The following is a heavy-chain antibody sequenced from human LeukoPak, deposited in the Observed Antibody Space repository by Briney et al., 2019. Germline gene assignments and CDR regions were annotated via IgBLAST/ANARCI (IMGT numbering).Heavy chain of an antibody. D-gene: IGHD5-12*01. CDR1: AGTFSIYA. J-gene: IGHJ3*02. Sequence: SVKVSFKASAGTFSIYAISWVRQAPGQGLGWMGGIIPIFGAANYAQMFQGRGTITAAESTTTTSLQLNMHRSEAKAGALCERNPIDGYDGGYIWGQGTMVTVSS. CDR3: ERNPIDGYDGGYI. CDR2: IIPIFGAA. V-gene: IGHV1-69*13.